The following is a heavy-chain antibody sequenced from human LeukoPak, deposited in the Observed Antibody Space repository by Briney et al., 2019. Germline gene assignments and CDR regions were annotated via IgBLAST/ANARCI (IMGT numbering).Heavy chain of an antibody. CDR2: INHSGST. CDR1: GESLSKYY. V-gene: IGHV4-34*01. CDR3: ARHHDDILTGYLMGGWFDP. Sequence: SETLSLTCAVYGESLSKYYWTWIRQSPGKGLEWIGEINHSGSTNYNPSLKSRVTISVDTSKNQFSLKLSSVTAADTAVYYCARHHDDILTGYLMGGWFDPWGQGTLVTVSS. J-gene: IGHJ5*02. D-gene: IGHD3-9*01.